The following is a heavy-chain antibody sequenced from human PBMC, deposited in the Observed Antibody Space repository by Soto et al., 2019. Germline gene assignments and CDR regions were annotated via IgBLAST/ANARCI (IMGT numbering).Heavy chain of an antibody. V-gene: IGHV1-69*01. CDR2: IIPIFGTA. J-gene: IGHJ4*02. CDR1: GGTFSSYA. Sequence: QVQLVQSGAEVKKPGSSVKVSCKASGGTFSSYAISWVRQVPGQGLEWMGGIIPIFGTANYAQKFQGRVTITADESTSTAYMELSSLRSEDTAVYYCARDFPPSGLCSGGSCYSSFDYWGQGTLVTVSS. D-gene: IGHD2-15*01. CDR3: ARDFPPSGLCSGGSCYSSFDY.